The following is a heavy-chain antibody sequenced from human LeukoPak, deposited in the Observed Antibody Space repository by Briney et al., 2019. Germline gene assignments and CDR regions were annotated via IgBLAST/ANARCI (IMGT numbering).Heavy chain of an antibody. CDR2: ISYDGSNK. CDR3: AKAARAAHIYYDSSGYYPH. V-gene: IGHV3-30-3*01. J-gene: IGHJ4*02. Sequence: GRSLRLSRAASGFTFSSYAMHWVRQAPGKGLEWVAVISYDGSNKYYADSVKGRFTISRDNSKNTLYLQMNSLRAEDTAVYYCAKAARAAHIYYDSSGYYPHWGQGTLVTVSS. D-gene: IGHD3-22*01. CDR1: GFTFSSYA.